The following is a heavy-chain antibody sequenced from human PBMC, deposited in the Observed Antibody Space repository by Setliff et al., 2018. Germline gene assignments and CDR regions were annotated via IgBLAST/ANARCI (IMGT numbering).Heavy chain of an antibody. Sequence: SETLSLTCTVSGGSISSSSYYWGWIRQPPGKGLEWIGSIYSSGSTYYNPSLKSRVSISVDTSKNQISLKVKSVTAADTAVYYCARDVVAAFGWFDPWGQGTLVTVSS. D-gene: IGHD2-15*01. J-gene: IGHJ5*02. CDR1: GGSISSSSYY. CDR3: ARDVVAAFGWFDP. V-gene: IGHV4-39*07. CDR2: IYSSGST.